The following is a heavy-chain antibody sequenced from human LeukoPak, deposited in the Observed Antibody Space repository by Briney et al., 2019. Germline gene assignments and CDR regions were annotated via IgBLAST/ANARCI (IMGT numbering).Heavy chain of an antibody. CDR1: GYSFTSYW. CDR3: ARRTFGELSLDY. J-gene: IGHJ4*02. D-gene: IGHD3-10*01. Sequence: GESLKISCKGSGYSFTSYWISWVRQMPGKGLEWMGRIDPSDSYTNYSPSFQGHVTISADKSISTAYLQWSSLKASDTAIYYCARRTFGELSLDYWGQGTLVTVSS. CDR2: IDPSDSYT. V-gene: IGHV5-10-1*01.